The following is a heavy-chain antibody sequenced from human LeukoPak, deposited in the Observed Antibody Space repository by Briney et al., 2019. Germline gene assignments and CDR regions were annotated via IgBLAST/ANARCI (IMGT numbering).Heavy chain of an antibody. CDR2: VFHSGNT. Sequence: PSETLSLTCTVSGYSISSTYYWGWIRQPPGKGLEWVGSVFHSGNTYYNPSLKSRLTISADTSKNQLSLKLNSVTAADTAVYYCARDRRQRDYFDFWGQGARVSVSS. CDR1: GYSISSTYY. D-gene: IGHD1-1*01. CDR3: ARDRRQRDYFDF. J-gene: IGHJ4*02. V-gene: IGHV4-38-2*02.